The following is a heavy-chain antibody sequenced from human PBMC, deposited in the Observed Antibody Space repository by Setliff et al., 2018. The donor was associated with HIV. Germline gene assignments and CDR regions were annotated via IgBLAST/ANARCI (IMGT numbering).Heavy chain of an antibody. J-gene: IGHJ4*02. Sequence: ASVKVSCKASGYTFTSYGMNWVRQAPGQGLEWMGWTYIGATNYAQKFRDRPTVTTDTSTSTAYMELRSLSPDDTAVDYCATGGGQSFDYWGQGTLVTVSS. CDR2: TYIGAT. CDR3: ATGGGQSFDY. CDR1: GYTFTSYG. D-gene: IGHD1-26*01. V-gene: IGHV1-18*04.